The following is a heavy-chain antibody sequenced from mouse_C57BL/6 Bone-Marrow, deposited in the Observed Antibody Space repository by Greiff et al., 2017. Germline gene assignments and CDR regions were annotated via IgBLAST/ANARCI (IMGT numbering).Heavy chain of an antibody. CDR1: GFSLTSYG. CDR2: IWSGGST. Sequence: VMLVESGPGLVQPSQCLSITCTVSGFSLTSYGVHWVRQSPGKGLEWLGVIWSGGSTDYNAAFISRVSISKDNSKYQVFFKMNSLQADDKAIYYCARSTMITTYYVDYWGQGTTLTVTS. V-gene: IGHV2-2*01. CDR3: ARSTMITTYYVDY. J-gene: IGHJ2*01. D-gene: IGHD2-1*01.